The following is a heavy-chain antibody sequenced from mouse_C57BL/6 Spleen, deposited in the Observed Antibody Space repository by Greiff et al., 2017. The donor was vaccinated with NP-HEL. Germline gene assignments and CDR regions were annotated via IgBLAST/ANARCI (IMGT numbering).Heavy chain of an antibody. CDR2: IYPGSGNT. D-gene: IGHD2-4*01. V-gene: IGHV1-76*01. J-gene: IGHJ4*01. CDR1: GYTFTDYY. Sequence: VQLVESGAELVRPGASVKLSCKASGYTFTDYYINWVKQRPGQGLEWIARIYPGSGNTYYNEKFKGKATLTAEKSSSTAYMQLSSLTSEDSAVYFCARGGYYDYHYAMDYWGQGTSVTVSS. CDR3: ARGGYYDYHYAMDY.